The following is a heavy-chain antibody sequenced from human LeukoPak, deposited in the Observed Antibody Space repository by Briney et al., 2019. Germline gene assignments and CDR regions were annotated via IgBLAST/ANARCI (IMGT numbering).Heavy chain of an antibody. CDR3: ARVSPRRGSYYYYYMDV. D-gene: IGHD3-10*01. Sequence: SVKVSCRASGGTFSSYAISWVRQAPGQGLEWMGGIIPIFGTANYAQKFQGRVTITADKSTSTAYMELSSLRSEDTAVYYCARVSPRRGSYYYYYMDVWGKGTTVTISS. CDR1: GGTFSSYA. CDR2: IIPIFGTA. J-gene: IGHJ6*03. V-gene: IGHV1-69*06.